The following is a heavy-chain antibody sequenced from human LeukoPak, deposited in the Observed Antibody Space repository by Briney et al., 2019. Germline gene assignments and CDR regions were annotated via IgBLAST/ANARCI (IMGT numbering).Heavy chain of an antibody. CDR1: GFTFSSYS. D-gene: IGHD6-6*01. J-gene: IGHJ4*02. CDR3: ARVDSSSSVYSPFDY. Sequence: PGGSLRLSCAAYGFTFSSYSMNWVRQAPGKGLEWVSSISSSSSYIYYADSVKGRFTISRDNDKNSLYLQMNSLRAEDTAVYYCARVDSSSSVYSPFDYWGQGTLVTVSS. CDR2: ISSSSSYI. V-gene: IGHV3-21*01.